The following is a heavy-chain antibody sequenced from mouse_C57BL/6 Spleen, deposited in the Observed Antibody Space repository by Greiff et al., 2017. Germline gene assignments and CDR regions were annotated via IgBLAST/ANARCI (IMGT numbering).Heavy chain of an antibody. J-gene: IGHJ4*01. D-gene: IGHD2-5*01. CDR3: ARLYSTYSYAMDD. V-gene: IGHV3-6*01. CDR1: GYSITSGYY. CDR2: ISYDGSN. Sequence: DVKLVESGPGLVKPSQSLSLTCSVTGYSITSGYYWNWIRQFPGNKLEWMGYISYDGSNNYNPSLKNRISITRDTSKNQFFLKLNSVTTEDTATYYCARLYSTYSYAMDDWGQGTSVTVSS.